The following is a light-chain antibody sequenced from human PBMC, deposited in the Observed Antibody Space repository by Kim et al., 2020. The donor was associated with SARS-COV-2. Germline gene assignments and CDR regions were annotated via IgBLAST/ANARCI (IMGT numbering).Light chain of an antibody. CDR1: QSVSSSF. V-gene: IGKV3-20*01. Sequence: LSPGERATLACRASQSVSSSFLAWYQQKHGQAPRLLIYGASSRATGIPDRFSGSGSGTDFTLTISRLEPEDFAVYYCQQYGSSLYTFGQGTKLEI. CDR3: QQYGSSLYT. CDR2: GAS. J-gene: IGKJ2*01.